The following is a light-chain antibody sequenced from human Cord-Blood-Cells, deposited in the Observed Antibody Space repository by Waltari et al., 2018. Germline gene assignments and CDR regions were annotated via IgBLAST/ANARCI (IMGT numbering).Light chain of an antibody. Sequence: SSELTQDPAVSVALGQTGRITCQGYSLRSYYASWYQQKPGQAPVLVIYGKNNRPSGIPDRFSGSSSGNTASLTITGAQAEDEADYYCNSRDSSGNHVVFGGGTKLTVL. V-gene: IGLV3-19*01. CDR3: NSRDSSGNHVV. CDR2: GKN. J-gene: IGLJ2*01. CDR1: SLRSYY.